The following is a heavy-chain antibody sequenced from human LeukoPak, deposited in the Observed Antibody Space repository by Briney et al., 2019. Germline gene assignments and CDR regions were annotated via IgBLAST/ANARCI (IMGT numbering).Heavy chain of an antibody. CDR2: ISYDGSNK. Sequence: PGRSLRLSCAASGFTFSSYGMHWVRQAPGKGLEWVAVISYDGSNKYYADSVKRRFTISRDNSKNTLYLQMNSRGAEDTAVYYCAQGVFLWFGELSNKGFDYWGQGTLVTVSS. CDR1: GFTFSSYG. V-gene: IGHV3-30*03. D-gene: IGHD3-10*01. CDR3: AQGVFLWFGELSNKGFDY. J-gene: IGHJ4*02.